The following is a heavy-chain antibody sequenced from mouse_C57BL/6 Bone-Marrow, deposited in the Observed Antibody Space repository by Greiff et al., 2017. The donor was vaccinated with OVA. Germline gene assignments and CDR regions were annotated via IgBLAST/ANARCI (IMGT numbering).Heavy chain of an antibody. V-gene: IGHV7-1*01. J-gene: IGHJ4*01. D-gene: IGHD2-1*01. CDR2: SRNKANDYTT. CDR1: GFTFSDFY. Sequence: EVQLVESGGGLVQSGRSLRLSCATSGFTFSDFYMEWVRQAPGKGLEWIAASRNKANDYTTEYSASVKGRFIVSRDTSQSILYLQMNALRAEDTAIYYCARATTVTSMDYWGQGTSVTVSS. CDR3: ARATTVTSMDY.